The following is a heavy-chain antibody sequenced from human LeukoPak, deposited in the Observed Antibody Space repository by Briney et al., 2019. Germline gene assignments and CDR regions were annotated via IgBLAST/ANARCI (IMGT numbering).Heavy chain of an antibody. J-gene: IGHJ5*02. CDR3: ARARESDIVVVVAPPHLDP. D-gene: IGHD2-15*01. Sequence: ASVKVSCKASGYTFTSYGISWVRQAPGQGLEWMGWISAYNGNTNYAQKLQGRVTMTTDTSTSTAYMELRSLRSDDTAVYYCARARESDIVVVVAPPHLDPWGQGTLVNASS. CDR2: ISAYNGNT. CDR1: GYTFTSYG. V-gene: IGHV1-18*01.